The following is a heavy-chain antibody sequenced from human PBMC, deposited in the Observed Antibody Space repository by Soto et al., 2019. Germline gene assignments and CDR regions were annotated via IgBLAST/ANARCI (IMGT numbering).Heavy chain of an antibody. J-gene: IGHJ5*02. V-gene: IGHV1-18*01. D-gene: IGHD6-13*01. CDR1: GYTFTSYG. Sequence: ASVKVSCKASGYTFTSYGISWVRQAPGQGLEWMGWISAYNGNTNYAQKLQGRVTMTTDTSTSTAYMELRSLRSDDTAVYYCARDRAAAGTIWFDLWGQGTLVTVSS. CDR2: ISAYNGNT. CDR3: ARDRAAAGTIWFDL.